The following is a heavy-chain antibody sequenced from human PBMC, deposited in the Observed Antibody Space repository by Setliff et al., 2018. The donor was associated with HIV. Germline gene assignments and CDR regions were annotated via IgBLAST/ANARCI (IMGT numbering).Heavy chain of an antibody. CDR2: IWYDGSNK. CDR1: GFNFSTYD. D-gene: IGHD3-9*01. Sequence: TGGSLRLSCAASGFNFSTYDMHWVRQAPGKGLGWVAVIWYDGSNKYYGDSVKGRFTVSRDNSKNTVYLQTNSLRGEDTAVYYCARDVVNMKEDPGYFGYWGQGTLVTVSS. V-gene: IGHV3-33*01. J-gene: IGHJ4*02. CDR3: ARDVVNMKEDPGYFGY.